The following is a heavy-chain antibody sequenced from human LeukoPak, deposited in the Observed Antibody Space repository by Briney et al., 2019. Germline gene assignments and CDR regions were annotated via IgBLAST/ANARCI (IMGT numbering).Heavy chain of an antibody. J-gene: IGHJ5*02. Sequence: SETLSLTCTVSGGSISSYYWSWIRQPAGKGLEWIGRIYTSGSTNYNPSLKSRVTMSVDTSKNQFSLKLSSVTAAHTAVYYRGRVKENTWLAPWAREPWSPSPQ. CDR3: GRVKENTWLAP. CDR1: GGSISSYY. V-gene: IGHV4-4*07. CDR2: IYTSGST. D-gene: IGHD2/OR15-2a*01.